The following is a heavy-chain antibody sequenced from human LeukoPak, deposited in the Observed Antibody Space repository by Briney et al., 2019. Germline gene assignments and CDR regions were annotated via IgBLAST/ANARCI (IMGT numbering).Heavy chain of an antibody. J-gene: IGHJ4*02. CDR2: IYYSGNT. V-gene: IGHV4-39*01. Sequence: PSETLSLTCTVSGDSINTKSYYWGWIRQPPGKGLEWIGSIYYSGNTYYNPSLKSRVTLSIDTSKNQFSLRLSSVTAADTAVYYCARHSHGTFDYWGQGTLVTVSS. D-gene: IGHD5-18*01. CDR3: ARHSHGTFDY. CDR1: GDSINTKSYY.